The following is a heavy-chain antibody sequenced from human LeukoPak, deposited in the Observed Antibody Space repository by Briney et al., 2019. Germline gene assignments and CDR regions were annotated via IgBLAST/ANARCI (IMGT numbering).Heavy chain of an antibody. CDR2: IIPIFGTA. D-gene: IGHD1-26*01. V-gene: IGHV1-69*13. J-gene: IGHJ6*03. CDR3: ARGGSSTFDYYYYYMDV. Sequence: SEKVSCKGSGGTFSSYAISWVRQAPGQGPEWMGGIIPIFGTANYAQKFQGRVTSTADESTSTAYMELSSLRSEDTAVYYCARGGSSTFDYYYYYMDVWGKGTTVTISS. CDR1: GGTFSSYA.